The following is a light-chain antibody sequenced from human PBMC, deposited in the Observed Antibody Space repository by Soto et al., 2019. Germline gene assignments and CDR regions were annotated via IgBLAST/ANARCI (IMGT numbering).Light chain of an antibody. CDR1: QSIDRW. CDR3: QQYNHYYS. J-gene: IGKJ2*03. Sequence: DIQLTQSPSTLSASVGDRVTLTCRASQSIDRWVAWYQQKVGKAPELLIHDASSLESGVPSRFSGSGSGTEFTLTINSLQPDDFATYYCQQYNHYYSFGQGTKLEIK. CDR2: DAS. V-gene: IGKV1-5*01.